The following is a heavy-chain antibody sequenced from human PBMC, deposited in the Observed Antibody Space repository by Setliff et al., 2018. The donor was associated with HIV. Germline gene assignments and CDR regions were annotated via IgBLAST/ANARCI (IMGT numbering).Heavy chain of an antibody. CDR2: INAGNGNT. CDR3: AREIRNYDFWSGYWEDHYFDS. CDR1: GYTFTSYA. D-gene: IGHD3-3*01. Sequence: ASVKVSCKASGYTFTSYAMHWVRQAPGQRLEWMGWINAGNGNTKYSQKFQGRVTITRDTSASTAYMELSSLRSEDTAVYYCAREIRNYDFWSGYWEDHYFDSGGQGTLVTVSS. V-gene: IGHV1-3*01. J-gene: IGHJ4*02.